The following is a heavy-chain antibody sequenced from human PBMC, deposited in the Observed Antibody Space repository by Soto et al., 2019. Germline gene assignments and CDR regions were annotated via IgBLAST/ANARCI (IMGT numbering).Heavy chain of an antibody. CDR2: IRSKAYGGTT. V-gene: IGHV3-49*03. Sequence: SLRLSCTASGFTFVDYAMSCFLQAPVKGLEWVGFIRSKAYGGTTEYAASVKGRFTISRDDSKSIAYLQMNSLKTEDTAVYYCTTPYDSSGYGVFQHWGQGTLVTVS. CDR3: TTPYDSSGYGVFQH. D-gene: IGHD3-22*01. CDR1: GFTFVDYA. J-gene: IGHJ1*01.